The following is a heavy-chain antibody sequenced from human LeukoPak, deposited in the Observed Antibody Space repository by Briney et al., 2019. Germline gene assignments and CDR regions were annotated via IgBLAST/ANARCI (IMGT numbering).Heavy chain of an antibody. Sequence: GASVKVSCKVSGYTLTELSMHWVRQAPGKGLEWMGGFDPEDGETIYAQKFRGRVTMTEDTSTDTAYMELSSLRSEDTAVYYCATANYGSGSAQFDYWGQGTLVTVSS. V-gene: IGHV1-24*01. D-gene: IGHD3-10*01. CDR3: ATANYGSGSAQFDY. CDR2: FDPEDGET. CDR1: GYTLTELS. J-gene: IGHJ4*02.